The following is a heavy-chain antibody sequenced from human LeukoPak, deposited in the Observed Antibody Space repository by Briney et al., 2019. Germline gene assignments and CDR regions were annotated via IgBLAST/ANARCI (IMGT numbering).Heavy chain of an antibody. CDR1: GLSDSGNY. V-gene: IGHV3-66*01. Sequence: GGAVRLSCAASGLSDSGNYMNWVRQARGRELDWVSIVSSGGVAYYADSVKGRFMISRDYSTNTVHLQMNSLKDDDTAVYYCARESPGDSNGLDVWGQGPTVVVSS. D-gene: IGHD7-27*01. CDR2: VSSGGVA. J-gene: IGHJ6*02. CDR3: ARESPGDSNGLDV.